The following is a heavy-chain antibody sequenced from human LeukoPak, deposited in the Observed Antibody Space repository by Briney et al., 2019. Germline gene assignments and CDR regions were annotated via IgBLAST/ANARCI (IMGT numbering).Heavy chain of an antibody. J-gene: IGHJ4*02. CDR1: GFTFSSYA. CDR3: ARFYANEWELPH. V-gene: IGHV3-30*04. D-gene: IGHD1-26*01. Sequence: PGRSLRLSCAASGFTFSSYAMHWVRQAPGKGLEWVAVISYDGSNKYYADSVKGRFTISRDNSKNTLYLQMNSLRAEGTAVYYCARFYANEWELPHWGQGTLVTVSS. CDR2: ISYDGSNK.